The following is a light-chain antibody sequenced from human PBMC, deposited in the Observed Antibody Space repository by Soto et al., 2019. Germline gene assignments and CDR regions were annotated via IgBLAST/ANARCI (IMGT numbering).Light chain of an antibody. J-gene: IGLJ2*01. V-gene: IGLV1-40*01. CDR1: SSNIGAGYN. CDR2: VNS. CDR3: QSYDSSLSGVV. Sequence: QLVLTQPPSVSGAPGQRVTISCTGSSSNIGAGYNVHWYQQLPGTAPKLLIYVNSNRPSGVPDRFSGSKSGTSASLAITGLQAEDEAGYYCQSYDSSLSGVVFGGGTKVTVL.